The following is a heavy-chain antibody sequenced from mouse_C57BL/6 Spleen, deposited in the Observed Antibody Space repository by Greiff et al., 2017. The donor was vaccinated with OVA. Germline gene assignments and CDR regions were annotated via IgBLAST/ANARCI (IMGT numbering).Heavy chain of an antibody. D-gene: IGHD2-4*01. Sequence: EVKLVESGGDLVKPGGSLKLSCAASGFTFSSYGMSWVRQTPDKRLEWVATISSGGSYTYYPDSVKGRVTISRDNAKNTLYQQMSSLKSEDTAMYYCATSYDYDWFADWGQGTLVTVSA. CDR1: GFTFSSYG. J-gene: IGHJ3*01. CDR3: ATSYDYDWFAD. V-gene: IGHV5-6*01. CDR2: ISSGGSYT.